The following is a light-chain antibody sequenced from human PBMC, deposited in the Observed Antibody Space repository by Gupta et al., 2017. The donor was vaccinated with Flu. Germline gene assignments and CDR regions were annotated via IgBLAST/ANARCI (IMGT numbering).Light chain of an antibody. V-gene: IGKV1-5*03. J-gene: IGKJ1*01. CDR3: QQYSNFRT. CDR2: KAS. Sequence: DIQMTQSPSTLSAFVGDRVTITCRASQSISTYLAWYQQKPGKAPSLLIYKASSLESGVPSRFSGSGSGTEFTLTISRLQTDDFATYYCQQYSNFRTFGQGTKVEVK. CDR1: QSISTY.